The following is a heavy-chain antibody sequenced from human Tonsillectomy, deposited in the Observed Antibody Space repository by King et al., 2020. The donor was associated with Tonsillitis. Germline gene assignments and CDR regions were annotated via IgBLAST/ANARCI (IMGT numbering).Heavy chain of an antibody. J-gene: IGHJ4*02. CDR2: IRGSDART. CDR1: GITLSTYA. V-gene: IGHV3-23*04. CDR3: ASHQYDISGSALDY. Sequence: VQLVESGGGLVQPGGSLRLSCAVSGITLSTYAMGWVRQAPGKGLEWVSSIRGSDARTYYRESVKGRFIISRDDSKTTLYLQMNSLRAEDTAVYYCASHQYDISGSALDYWGQGTLVTVSS. D-gene: IGHD3-22*01.